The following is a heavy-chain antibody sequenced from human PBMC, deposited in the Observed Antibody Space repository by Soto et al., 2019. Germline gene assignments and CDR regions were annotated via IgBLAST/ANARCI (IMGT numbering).Heavy chain of an antibody. CDR2: ISYDGSNK. D-gene: IGHD6-13*01. V-gene: IGHV3-30*18. CDR1: GFTFSSYG. CDR3: AKDGRWYSRSSLVGLDY. J-gene: IGHJ4*02. Sequence: GGSLRLSCAASGFTFSSYGMHWVRQAPGKGLEWVAVISYDGSNKYYADSVKGRFTISRDNSKNTLYLQMNSLRAEDTAVYYCAKDGRWYSRSSLVGLDYWGQGNLVTVSS.